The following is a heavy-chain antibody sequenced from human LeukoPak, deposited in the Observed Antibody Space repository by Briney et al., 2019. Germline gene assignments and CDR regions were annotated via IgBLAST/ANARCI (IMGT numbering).Heavy chain of an antibody. V-gene: IGHV1-24*01. Sequence: GASVKVSCKVSGYTLTELSMQWVREAPGKGLEWMEGFDPEDGETIYAQKFQGRVTMTEDISTVTAYMELSSLRSEDTAVYYCAAIYGDYVFDAFDIWGQGTMVTVSS. CDR1: GYTLTELS. CDR2: FDPEDGET. CDR3: AAIYGDYVFDAFDI. J-gene: IGHJ3*02. D-gene: IGHD4-17*01.